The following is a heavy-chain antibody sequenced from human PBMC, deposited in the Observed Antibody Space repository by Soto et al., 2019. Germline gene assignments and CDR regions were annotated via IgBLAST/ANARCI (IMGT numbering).Heavy chain of an antibody. J-gene: IGHJ6*02. CDR3: VGGSYTYYHGMDV. CDR2: TRNKANSYTT. V-gene: IGHV3-72*01. D-gene: IGHD3-16*01. Sequence: EVQLVESGGGLVQPGGSLRLSCAASGFTFSDHYMDWVRQAPGKGLEWVGRTRNKANSYTTEYAASVKGRFTISRDDSKNSLYLQMNSLKTEDTAVSYCVGGSYTYYHGMDVWGQGTTVTVSS. CDR1: GFTFSDHY.